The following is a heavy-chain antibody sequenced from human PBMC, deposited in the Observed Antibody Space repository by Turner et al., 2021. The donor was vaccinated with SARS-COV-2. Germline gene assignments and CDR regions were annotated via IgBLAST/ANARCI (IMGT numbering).Heavy chain of an antibody. J-gene: IGHJ4*02. CDR2: TSYDGSNK. D-gene: IGHD4-4*01. Sequence: QVQLVESGVGVVQPGRSLRLSCSASGFTFSSYGMHWVRQAPGKGLEWVAVTSYDGSNKYYADSVKGRFTISRDNSKNTLYLQMNSLRAEDTAVYYCAKQQGLYSNPMYYFDYWGQGTLVTVSS. CDR3: AKQQGLYSNPMYYFDY. V-gene: IGHV3-30*18. CDR1: GFTFSSYG.